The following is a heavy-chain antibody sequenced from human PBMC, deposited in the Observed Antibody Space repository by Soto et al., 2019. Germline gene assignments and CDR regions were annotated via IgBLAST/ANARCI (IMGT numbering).Heavy chain of an antibody. J-gene: IGHJ4*02. V-gene: IGHV3-21*01. Sequence: EVQLVESGGGLVKPGGSLRLSCAASGFTFSGYSMNWVRQAPGKGLEWVSSISSTSIYIYYADSVKGRFTISRDNAKNSLYLQMNSLRAEDTAVDYCARVSAGIYFEYWGQGTLVTVSS. CDR2: ISSTSIYI. D-gene: IGHD3-10*01. CDR3: ARVSAGIYFEY. CDR1: GFTFSGYS.